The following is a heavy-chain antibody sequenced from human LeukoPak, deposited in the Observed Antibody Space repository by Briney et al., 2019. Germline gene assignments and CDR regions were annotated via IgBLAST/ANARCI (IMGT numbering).Heavy chain of an antibody. CDR1: GFTFSSYS. J-gene: IGHJ3*02. Sequence: PGGSLRLSCAASGFTFSSYSMNWVRQAPGKGLEWVSSISSSSSYIYYADSVKGRFTISRDNAKNSLYLQMNSLRAEDTAVYYCARGDGKSGAFDIWGQGTMVTVSS. V-gene: IGHV3-21*01. CDR2: ISSSSSYI. D-gene: IGHD1-26*01. CDR3: ARGDGKSGAFDI.